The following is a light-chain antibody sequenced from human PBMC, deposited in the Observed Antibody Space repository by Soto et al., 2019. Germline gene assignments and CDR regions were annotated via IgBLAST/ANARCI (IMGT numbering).Light chain of an antibody. V-gene: IGKV3-20*01. CDR2: GAS. J-gene: IGKJ4*01. CDR1: QSVSSSY. CDR3: KQYGSSPLT. Sequence: EIVLTQSPGTLSLSPGERATLSCRASQSVSSSYLAWYQQKPGQAPRLLIYGASSRATGIPDRFSGSGSGTVFTLTISRLEPEDFAVYYCKQYGSSPLTFGGGTKVEIK.